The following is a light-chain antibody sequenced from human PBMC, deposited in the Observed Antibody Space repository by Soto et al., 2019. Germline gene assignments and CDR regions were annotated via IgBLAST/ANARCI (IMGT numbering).Light chain of an antibody. Sequence: QSALTQPASVSGSPVQSITISCTGTSSDVGGYNYVSWYQQHPGKAPKLMIYDVSNRPSGVSNRFSGSKSGNTASLTISGIQAEDEADYYCRSYTSSSTPVFGGGTKLTVL. CDR1: SSDVGGYNY. J-gene: IGLJ2*01. V-gene: IGLV2-14*01. CDR3: RSYTSSSTPV. CDR2: DVS.